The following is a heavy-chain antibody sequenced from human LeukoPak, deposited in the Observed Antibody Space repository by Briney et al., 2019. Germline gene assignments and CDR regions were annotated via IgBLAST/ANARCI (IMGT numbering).Heavy chain of an antibody. CDR3: ARVVAVTGTPVYYMDV. Sequence: APVKVSCKASGYMFTGDYMHWVRQAPGQGLEWMGWINPNSGGTNYAQKFQGRVTMTRDTSISTAYMDLNRLRSDDTAVYYCARVVAVTGTPVYYMDVWGKGTAVTVSS. CDR2: INPNSGGT. D-gene: IGHD6-19*01. V-gene: IGHV1-2*02. CDR1: GYMFTGDY. J-gene: IGHJ6*03.